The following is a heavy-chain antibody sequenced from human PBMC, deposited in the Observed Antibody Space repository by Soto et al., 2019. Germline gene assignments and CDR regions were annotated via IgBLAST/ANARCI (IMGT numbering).Heavy chain of an antibody. J-gene: IGHJ2*01. V-gene: IGHV1-69*13. CDR1: GGTFSSYA. CDR2: IIPIFGTA. D-gene: IGHD4-4*01. Sequence: SVKVSCKAPGGTFSSYAISWVRQAPGQGLEWMGGIIPIFGTANYAQKFQGRVTITADESTSTAYMELSSLRSEDTAVYYCAKKRRDGYSYWYFDLWGRGTLVTVSS. CDR3: AKKRRDGYSYWYFDL.